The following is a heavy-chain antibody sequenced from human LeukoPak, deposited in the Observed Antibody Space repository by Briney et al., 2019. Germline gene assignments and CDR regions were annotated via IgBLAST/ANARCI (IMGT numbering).Heavy chain of an antibody. J-gene: IGHJ3*02. D-gene: IGHD1-7*01. V-gene: IGHV1-2*02. CDR3: ARGELGTPFLLDI. CDR2: INPNSGGT. CDR1: GYTFIVYY. Sequence: GASVKVSCKAPGYTFIVYYMHWVRQAPGQGLEWMGWINPNSGGTNYTEKFQGTVTMTRDTSISTVYLELSRLKSDDTAVYYCARGELGTPFLLDIWGQGTMVTVSS.